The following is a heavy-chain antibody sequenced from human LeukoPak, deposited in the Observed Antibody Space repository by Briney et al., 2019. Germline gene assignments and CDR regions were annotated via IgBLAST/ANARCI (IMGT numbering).Heavy chain of an antibody. CDR2: IYYSGST. J-gene: IGHJ5*02. D-gene: IGHD3-10*01. V-gene: IGHV4-39*01. Sequence: PETLSLTCTVSGGSISSRSYYWGWIRQPPGKGLEWIGSIYYSGSTYYNPSLKSRVTISVDTSKNQFSLKLSSVTAADTAVYYCASSYLLWFGEFLNWFDPWGQGTLVTVSS. CDR3: ASSYLLWFGEFLNWFDP. CDR1: GGSISSRSYY.